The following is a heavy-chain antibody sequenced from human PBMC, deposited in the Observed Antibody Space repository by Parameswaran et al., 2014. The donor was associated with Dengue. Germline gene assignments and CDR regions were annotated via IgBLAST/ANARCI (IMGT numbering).Heavy chain of an antibody. J-gene: IGHJ4*02. D-gene: IGHD2-2*02. CDR3: ARLIVDVPAAISYFDY. V-gene: IGHV3-7*01. Sequence: VRQAPGKGLEWVANIKQDGSEKYYVDSVKGRFTISRDNAKNSLYLQMNSLRAEDTAVYYCARLIVDVPAAISYFDYWGQGTLVTVSS. CDR2: IKQDGSEK.